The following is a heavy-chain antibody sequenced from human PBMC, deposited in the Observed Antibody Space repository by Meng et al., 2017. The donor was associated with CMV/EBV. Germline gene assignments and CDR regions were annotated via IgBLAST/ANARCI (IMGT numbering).Heavy chain of an antibody. CDR2: INPNSGGT. V-gene: IGHV1-2*02. CDR3: ARDDEDNGRDA. J-gene: IGHJ6*02. CDR1: GYTFTGYY. Sequence: KVFCKASGYTFTGYYMHWVRQAPGQGLEWMGWINPNSGGTNYEQKFQGRVTMTRDTSLSTACMELSRLRSDDTAVYYCARDDEDNGRDAWGQGTTVTVSS.